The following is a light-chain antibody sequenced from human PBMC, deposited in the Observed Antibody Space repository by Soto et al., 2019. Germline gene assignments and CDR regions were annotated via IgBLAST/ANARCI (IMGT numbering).Light chain of an antibody. CDR2: DVT. V-gene: IGLV2-14*01. CDR1: SSDVGGYNF. J-gene: IGLJ2*01. CDR3: SSYTSSSTVV. Sequence: QSALTQPASVSGSPGQSITLSCTGTSSDVGGYNFVSWYQQHPGTAPKLMIHDVTNRPSGVSNRFSGSKSGNTASLTISGLQPEDEADYYCSSYTSSSTVVFGGGTKLTVL.